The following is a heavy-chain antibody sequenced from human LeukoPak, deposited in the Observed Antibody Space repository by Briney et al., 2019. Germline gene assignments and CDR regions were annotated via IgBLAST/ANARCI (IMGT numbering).Heavy chain of an antibody. CDR3: ATLTYDVWTGINWFDP. CDR2: IRTSGET. V-gene: IGHV3-23*01. Sequence: GVLRLSCAASGFIFSSHAISWVRQAPGKGLEWVAGIRTSGETFYADSVKGRFTISRDISKNTVYLQMNSLRAEDSAVYYCATLTYDVWTGINWFDPWGQGTLVTVSS. J-gene: IGHJ5*02. CDR1: GFIFSSHA. D-gene: IGHD3-3*01.